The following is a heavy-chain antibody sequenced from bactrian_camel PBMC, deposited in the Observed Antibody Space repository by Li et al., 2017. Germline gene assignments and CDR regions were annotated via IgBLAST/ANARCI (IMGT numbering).Heavy chain of an antibody. CDR2: IGMDGRT. CDR1: EFDFRSKC. Sequence: HVQLVESGGGSVQAGGSLRLSCEFSEFDFRSKCVGWFRKQREGVAAIGMDGRTSAADSVKGRFTISKDNAKNTLYLQMDNLQPEDTAMYYCAARGPYCYTKLSVADFTYWGQGTQVTVS. J-gene: IGHJ6*01. V-gene: IGHV3S53*01. D-gene: IGHD2*01. CDR3: AARGPYCYTKLSVADFTY.